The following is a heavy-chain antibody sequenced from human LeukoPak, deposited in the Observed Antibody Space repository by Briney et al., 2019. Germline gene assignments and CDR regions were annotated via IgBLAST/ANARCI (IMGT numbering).Heavy chain of an antibody. V-gene: IGHV4-59*01. Sequence: KPSETLSLTCTVSGASMTSYYWTWIRQPPGKGLEWIGCMYFGERTNYNPSLKSRATISIDTSKKQFSLNLKSVTAADTAVYYCARIPGDRPDDWGQGTLVTVS. J-gene: IGHJ4*02. CDR2: MYFGERT. CDR1: GASMTSYY. D-gene: IGHD7-27*01. CDR3: ARIPGDRPDD.